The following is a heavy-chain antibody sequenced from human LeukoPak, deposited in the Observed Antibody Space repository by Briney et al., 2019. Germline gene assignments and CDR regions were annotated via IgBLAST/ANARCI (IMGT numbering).Heavy chain of an antibody. Sequence: SETLSLTCAVSGYSISSGYYWGWIRQPPGKGLEWIGSIYHSGSTYYNPSLKSRVTISVDTSKNQFSLKLSSVTAADTAVYYCAREWLPRADAFDIWGQGTMGTVSS. J-gene: IGHJ3*02. V-gene: IGHV4-38-2*01. CDR3: AREWLPRADAFDI. CDR2: IYHSGST. D-gene: IGHD3-3*01. CDR1: GYSISSGYY.